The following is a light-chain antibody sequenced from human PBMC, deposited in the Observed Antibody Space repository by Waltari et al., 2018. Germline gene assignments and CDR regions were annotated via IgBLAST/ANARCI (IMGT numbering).Light chain of an antibody. J-gene: IGLJ3*02. CDR2: DDT. V-gene: IGLV2-23*01. Sequence: QSALTQPASVSGSPGQSATIPCTGTSNDVGRSNFFSWYQQHPGKAPKLIIHDDTERPSGVSDRFSGSKSANGASLTISGLQAEDEAHYYCCAYAGKVFGGGTMLTVL. CDR3: CAYAGKV. CDR1: SNDVGRSNF.